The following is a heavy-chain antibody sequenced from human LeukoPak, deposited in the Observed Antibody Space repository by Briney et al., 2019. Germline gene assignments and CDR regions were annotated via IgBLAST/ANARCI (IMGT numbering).Heavy chain of an antibody. D-gene: IGHD3-3*01. CDR1: GFTFSNYW. V-gene: IGHV3-72*01. CDR3: ARGVRFDP. CDR2: IRIKARSYAT. J-gene: IGHJ5*02. Sequence: PGGSLRLSCAASGFTFSNYWMTWVRQAPGKGLEWVGRIRIKARSYATEYAASVKGRFTISRDNAKNSLYLQMNSLRAEDTAVYYCARGVRFDPWGQGTLVTVSS.